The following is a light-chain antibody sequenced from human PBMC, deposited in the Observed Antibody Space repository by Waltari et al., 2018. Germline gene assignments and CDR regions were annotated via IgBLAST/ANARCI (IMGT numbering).Light chain of an antibody. CDR3: QQYYSAPYT. CDR1: QSVLYTSNYHNY. CDR2: WAS. J-gene: IGKJ2*01. V-gene: IGKV4-1*01. Sequence: DIVMTQSPDSLSVSLGERATLNCKSSQSVLYTSNYHNYLAWYQQKPGQPPKLLLYWASTRESGVPDRFSGSGSGTDFTLSISTLQAEDVAVYYCQQYYSAPYTFGQGTRLEIK.